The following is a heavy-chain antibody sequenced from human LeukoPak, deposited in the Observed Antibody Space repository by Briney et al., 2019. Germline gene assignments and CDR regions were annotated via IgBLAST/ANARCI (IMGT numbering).Heavy chain of an antibody. CDR1: GRTFSSYA. CDR3: ARCMADCSSTSCYDYYYYYMDV. D-gene: IGHD2-2*01. Sequence: SVKVSCKASGRTFSSYAISWVRQAPGQGLEWMGGIIPIFGTANYAQKFQGRVTITADESTSTAYMELSSLRSEDTAVYYRARCMADCSSTSCYDYYYYYMDVWGKGTTVTVSS. J-gene: IGHJ6*03. V-gene: IGHV1-69*01. CDR2: IIPIFGTA.